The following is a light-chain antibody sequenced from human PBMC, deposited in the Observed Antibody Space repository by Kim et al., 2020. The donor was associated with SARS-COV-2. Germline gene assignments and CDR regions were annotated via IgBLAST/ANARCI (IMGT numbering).Light chain of an antibody. CDR3: QASDNNAAI. Sequence: SYELTQPPSVSVSPGQTATIPCSGDNLGGRYVSWYQQRPGQTPVLVMYQDIERPSGIPDRFSGSNSGNTATLTISGTQAMDEADYYCQASDNNAAIFGGG. V-gene: IGLV3-1*01. J-gene: IGLJ2*01. CDR2: QDI. CDR1: NLGGRY.